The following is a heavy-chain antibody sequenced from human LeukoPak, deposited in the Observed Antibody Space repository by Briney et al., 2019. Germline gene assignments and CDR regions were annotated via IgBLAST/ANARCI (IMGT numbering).Heavy chain of an antibody. CDR1: GFTFSDYY. J-gene: IGHJ4*02. D-gene: IGHD3-22*01. V-gene: IGHV3-20*04. Sequence: GGSLRLSCAASGFTFSDYYMSWVRQAPGKGLEWVSGINWSGGSTGYADSVKGRFTISRDNAKNSLYLQMNSLRAEDTALYYCARARTYYYDSSGYYYFDYWGQGTLVTVSS. CDR3: ARARTYYYDSSGYYYFDY. CDR2: INWSGGST.